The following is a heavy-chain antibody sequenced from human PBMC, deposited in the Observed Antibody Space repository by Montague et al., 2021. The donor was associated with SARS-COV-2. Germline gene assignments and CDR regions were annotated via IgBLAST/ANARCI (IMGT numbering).Heavy chain of an antibody. CDR2: IFRSGAT. Sequence: SETLSLTCTVSGDSISDYYWSWIRRPPGMGLEWIGYIFRSGATNYNPPLKSRVIISLDTSKSQFSLRLSSVTAADTAIYYCARTSRGSRYFYGVGVWGQGTTVTVSS. J-gene: IGHJ6*02. D-gene: IGHD3-22*01. V-gene: IGHV4-59*01. CDR1: GDSISDYY. CDR3: ARTSRGSRYFYGVGV.